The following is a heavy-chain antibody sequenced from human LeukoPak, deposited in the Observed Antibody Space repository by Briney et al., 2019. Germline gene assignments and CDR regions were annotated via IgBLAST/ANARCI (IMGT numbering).Heavy chain of an antibody. V-gene: IGHV4-59*10. D-gene: IGHD3-10*01. CDR3: GGGGYGSGSYIDY. CDR1: GGSFSSYY. CDR2: IYTSGST. J-gene: IGHJ4*02. Sequence: SETLSLTCAVYGGSFSSYYWSWIRQPAGKGLEWIGRIYTSGSTNYNPSLKSRVTMSVDTSKNQFSLKLSSVTAADTAVYYWGGGGYGSGSYIDYWGQGTLVTVSS.